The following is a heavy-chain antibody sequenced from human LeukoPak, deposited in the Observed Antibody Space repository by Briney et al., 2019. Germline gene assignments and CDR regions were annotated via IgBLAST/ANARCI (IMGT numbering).Heavy chain of an antibody. CDR1: GFTFRNYG. J-gene: IGHJ3*02. V-gene: IGHV3-30*18. Sequence: PGRSLRLSCVASGFTFRNYGIHWVRQAPGKELEWVAVVSSDGNKKFYGGSVKGRFTTSRDNSRNMVYLEMSGLSVEDTAVYYCAKDTYCRSSNCDANDAHEIWGQGTRVTVSS. D-gene: IGHD2-2*01. CDR2: VSSDGNKK. CDR3: AKDTYCRSSNCDANDAHEI.